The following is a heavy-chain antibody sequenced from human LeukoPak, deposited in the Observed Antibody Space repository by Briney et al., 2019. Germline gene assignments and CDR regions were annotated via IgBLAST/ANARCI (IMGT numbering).Heavy chain of an antibody. D-gene: IGHD2-8*01. J-gene: IGHJ6*03. Sequence: VASVKVSCKASGYTFTSYDINRVRQATGQGLEWMGWMNPNSGNTGYAQKFQGRVTMTRNTSISTAYMELSSLRSEDTAVYYCARVTAYCTNGVCYSYYYYYYMDVWGKGTTVTVSS. V-gene: IGHV1-8*01. CDR3: ARVTAYCTNGVCYSYYYYYYMDV. CDR2: MNPNSGNT. CDR1: GYTFTSYD.